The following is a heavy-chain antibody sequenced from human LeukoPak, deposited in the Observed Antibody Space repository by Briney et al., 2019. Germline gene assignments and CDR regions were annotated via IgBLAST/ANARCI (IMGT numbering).Heavy chain of an antibody. D-gene: IGHD2-2*01. Sequence: GGSLRLSCVASGFTFSVFTFSNAGMSWVRQAPWKGLEWVGRFKSKTDGGATDYAAPVKGRFTISRDVSKTTLFLQMNSLKTEDTVVYDCPADNCGSTSCYAHYWGQGTLVTVSS. CDR1: GFTFSVFTFSNAG. J-gene: IGHJ4*02. CDR2: FKSKTDGGAT. V-gene: IGHV3-15*01. CDR3: PADNCGSTSCYAHY.